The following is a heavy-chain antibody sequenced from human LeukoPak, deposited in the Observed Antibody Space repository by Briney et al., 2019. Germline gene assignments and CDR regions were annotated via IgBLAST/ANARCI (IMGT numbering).Heavy chain of an antibody. CDR1: GFTFDDFA. CDR2: INWSGTTP. V-gene: IGHV3-20*04. D-gene: IGHD1-26*01. CDR3: ATSGREGTGSYFRF. J-gene: IGHJ4*02. Sequence: GGSLRLSCAASGFTFDDFAMNWVRQAPGKGLEWVSGINWSGTTPTYGGSVKGRFTISRDNAKNSLFLQMNSLRGEDAALHYCATSGREGTGSYFRFWGQGTLVTVSS.